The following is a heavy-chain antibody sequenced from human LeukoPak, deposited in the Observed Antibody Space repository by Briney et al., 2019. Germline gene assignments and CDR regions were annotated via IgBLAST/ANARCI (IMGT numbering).Heavy chain of an antibody. D-gene: IGHD5-24*01. Sequence: GGSLRLSCAASGFTFDDYTMHWVRQAPGKGLEWVSLISWDGGGTYYADSVKGRFTISRDNSKNSLYLQMNSLRTEDTALYYCAKDKGRRDGYTFDYWGQGTLVTVSS. V-gene: IGHV3-43*01. J-gene: IGHJ4*02. CDR1: GFTFDDYT. CDR2: ISWDGGGT. CDR3: AKDKGRRDGYTFDY.